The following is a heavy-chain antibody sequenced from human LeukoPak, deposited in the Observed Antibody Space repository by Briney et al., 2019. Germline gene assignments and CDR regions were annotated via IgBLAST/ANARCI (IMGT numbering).Heavy chain of an antibody. J-gene: IGHJ4*02. CDR1: GFTFTNAW. D-gene: IGHD3-10*01. V-gene: IGHV3-74*01. CDR3: AKDLHYGSADY. Sequence: GGTLRLSCAASGFTFTNAWMSWVRQAPGKRVGWVSDINPDGSNTNYADSVKGRFTISRDNAKNALYLQMNSLRAEDTAVYYCAKDLHYGSADYWGQGTLVTVSS. CDR2: INPDGSNT.